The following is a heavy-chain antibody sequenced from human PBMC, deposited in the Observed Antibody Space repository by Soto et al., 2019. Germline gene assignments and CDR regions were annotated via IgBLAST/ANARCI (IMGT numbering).Heavy chain of an antibody. J-gene: IGHJ6*02. CDR1: GFTVSSTY. CDR3: ARDRIEAASTPRFNYYYGMDV. Sequence: EVQMVESGGGLIQPGGSLRLSCAASGFTVSSTYMTWVRQAPGKGLEWVSVIYGGLTTSYADSVKGRFTISRDNYKNTLFLQMNSLRDEDTAVYYCARDRIEAASTPRFNYYYGMDVWGQGTTVTVSS. CDR2: IYGGLTT. V-gene: IGHV3-53*01. D-gene: IGHD6-13*01.